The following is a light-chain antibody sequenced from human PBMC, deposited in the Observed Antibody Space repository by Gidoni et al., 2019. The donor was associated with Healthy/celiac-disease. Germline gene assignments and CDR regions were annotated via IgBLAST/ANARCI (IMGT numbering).Light chain of an antibody. CDR1: QDISNY. CDR2: DAS. J-gene: IGKJ3*01. V-gene: IGKV1-33*01. Sequence: DLQLPQSPSSLSASVADRVTITCQASQDISNYLNWYQQKPGKAPKLLIYDASNLETGVPSRFSGSGSGTDFTFTISSLQPEDIATYYCQQYDNHRLTFGHGTKVEIK. CDR3: QQYDNHRLT.